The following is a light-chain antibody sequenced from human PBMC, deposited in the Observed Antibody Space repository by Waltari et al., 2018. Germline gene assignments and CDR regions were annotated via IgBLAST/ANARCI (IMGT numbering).Light chain of an antibody. Sequence: QTAVIQEPSLSVSPGGTVTFTCGFSSGSVSADNFPRWYRQTPGQPPRSLIHTTNIGFSGVPHRFAGSRPGNKATLTSTGAQADDEAHYWWVRYKRRGIRMFGGGTKLTVL. V-gene: IGLV8-61*01. CDR2: TTN. CDR3: VRYKRRGIRM. J-gene: IGLJ3*02. CDR1: SGSVSADNF.